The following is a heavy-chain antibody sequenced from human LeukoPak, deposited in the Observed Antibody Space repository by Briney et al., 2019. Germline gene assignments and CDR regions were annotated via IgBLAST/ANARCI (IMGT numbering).Heavy chain of an antibody. J-gene: IGHJ3*02. CDR1: GFTFSSYD. D-gene: IGHD6-19*01. CDR2: ISYDGSNN. CDR3: AKDSGIAVAGTLRAFDI. Sequence: PGGSLRLSCAASGFTFSSYDMHWVRQAPGKGLEWVAVISYDGSNNYFADSVKGRFTISRDKSKNTLYLQMNSLRAEDTAVYYCAKDSGIAVAGTLRAFDIWGQGTTVTVSS. V-gene: IGHV3-30*18.